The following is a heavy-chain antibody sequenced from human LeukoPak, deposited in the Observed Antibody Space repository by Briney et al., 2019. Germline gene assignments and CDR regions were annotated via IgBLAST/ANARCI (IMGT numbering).Heavy chain of an antibody. V-gene: IGHV4-30-4*01. CDR2: IYYSGST. D-gene: IGHD3-22*01. Sequence: PSQTLSLTCTVSGGSISSGDYYWSWIRQPPGKGLEWIGYIYYSGSTYYNPSLKSRVTISVDTSKNQFSLKLSSVTAADTAVYYCARVYYYDSSLGYYFDYWGQGTLVTVSS. CDR3: ARVYYYDSSLGYYFDY. J-gene: IGHJ4*02. CDR1: GGSISSGDYY.